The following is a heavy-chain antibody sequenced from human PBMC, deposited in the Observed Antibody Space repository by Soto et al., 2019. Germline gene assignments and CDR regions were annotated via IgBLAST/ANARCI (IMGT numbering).Heavy chain of an antibody. V-gene: IGHV3-11*01. CDR2: ISSSGSTI. CDR1: GFTFSDYY. CDR3: ARDLFEYCSGGSWCRYYYYMDV. D-gene: IGHD2-15*01. Sequence: GGSLRLSCAASGFTFSDYYMSWIRQAPGKGLEWVSYISSSGSTIYYADSVKGRFTISRDNAKNSLYLQMNSLRAEDTAVYYCARDLFEYCSGGSWCRYYYYMDVWGKGTTVTVSS. J-gene: IGHJ6*03.